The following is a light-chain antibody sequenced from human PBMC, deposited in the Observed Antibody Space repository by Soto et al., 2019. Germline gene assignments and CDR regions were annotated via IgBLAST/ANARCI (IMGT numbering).Light chain of an antibody. CDR2: DVS. V-gene: IGLV2-11*01. CDR1: SSDVGGYNY. J-gene: IGLJ3*02. Sequence: QSALTQPRSVSGSPGQSVTISCTGTSSDVGGYNYVSWYQQHPGKAPKLLIFDVSERPSGVPDRFSGSKSGNTASLTISGLQAEDEADYYCCSYAGSDTSVFGGGTKVTVL. CDR3: CSYAGSDTSV.